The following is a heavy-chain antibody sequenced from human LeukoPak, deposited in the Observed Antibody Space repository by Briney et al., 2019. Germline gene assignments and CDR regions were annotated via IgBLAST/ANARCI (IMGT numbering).Heavy chain of an antibody. V-gene: IGHV4-61*01. D-gene: IGHD3-22*01. J-gene: IGHJ4*02. CDR2: INQSGST. CDR3: ASVYDSSGYYPF. CDR1: GGSVSSGSYY. Sequence: TSETLSLTCTVSGGSVSSGSYYWSWIRQPPGKGLEWIGEINQSGSTNYNPCLKSRVTISVDTSKNQFSLKLSSVTAADTAVYYCASVYDSSGYYPFWGQGTLVTVSS.